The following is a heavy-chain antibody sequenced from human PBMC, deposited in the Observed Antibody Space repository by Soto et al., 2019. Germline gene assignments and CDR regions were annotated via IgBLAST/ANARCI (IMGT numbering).Heavy chain of an antibody. Sequence: GGSLRLSCAASGFTFSSYGMHWVRQAPGKGLEWVAVIWYDGSNKYYADSVKGRFTISRDNSKNTLYLQMNSLRAEDTAVYYCARDYDILTGLFDYWGQGTPVTVSS. J-gene: IGHJ4*02. D-gene: IGHD3-9*01. CDR3: ARDYDILTGLFDY. CDR2: IWYDGSNK. V-gene: IGHV3-33*01. CDR1: GFTFSSYG.